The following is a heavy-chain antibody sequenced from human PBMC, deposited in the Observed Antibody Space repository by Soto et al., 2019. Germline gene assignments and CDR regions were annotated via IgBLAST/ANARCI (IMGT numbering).Heavy chain of an antibody. V-gene: IGHV1-18*01. CDR3: AGDPGVGVVMIPGGFDP. Sequence: QVQLVQSGAEVKKPGASVKVSCKTSGYTFTRNGIRWVRQAPGQGLEWMGWISAYKGNTNYAQTCQAKDIMTTDTTTRKAYMALRSMRSTDPAVYYCAGDPGVGVVMIPGGFDPWGQGTLVTVSS. CDR2: ISAYKGNT. D-gene: IGHD3-3*01. J-gene: IGHJ5*02. CDR1: GYTFTRNG.